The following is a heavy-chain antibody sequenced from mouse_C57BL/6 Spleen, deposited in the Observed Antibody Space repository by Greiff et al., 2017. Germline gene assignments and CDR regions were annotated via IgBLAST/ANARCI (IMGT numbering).Heavy chain of an antibody. D-gene: IGHD2-12*01. CDR2: IHPNSGST. J-gene: IGHJ3*01. CDR3: AREGGYYIAY. V-gene: IGHV1-64*01. CDR1: GYTFTSYW. Sequence: VQLQQPGAELVKPGASVKLSCKASGYTFTSYWMHWVKQRPGQGLEWIGMIHPNSGSTNYNEKFKSKATLTVDKSSSTSYMQLSSLTSEDSAVYYCAREGGYYIAYWGQGTLVTVSA.